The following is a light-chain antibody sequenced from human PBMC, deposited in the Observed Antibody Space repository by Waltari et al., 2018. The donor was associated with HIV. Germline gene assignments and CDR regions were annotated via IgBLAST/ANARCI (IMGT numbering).Light chain of an antibody. V-gene: IGLV3-21*04. CDR1: NTERKS. Sequence: SSSLTQPPSVSVAPGETATITCGAPNTERKSVHWYPQQAGQAPVVVLSYDTDRPAGIRERFSGFNSGHAATLIRGRDGAGDEADYYCQVWDSASGHVLFGGGTRLTVL. CDR3: QVWDSASGHVL. J-gene: IGLJ2*01. CDR2: YDT.